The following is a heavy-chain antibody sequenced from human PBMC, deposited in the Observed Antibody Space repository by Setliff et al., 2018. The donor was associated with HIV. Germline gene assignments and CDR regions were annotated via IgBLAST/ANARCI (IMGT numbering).Heavy chain of an antibody. CDR1: GGTISSYA. CDR3: ARDPSGHSYGYYFDL. D-gene: IGHD5-18*01. J-gene: IGHJ4*02. CDR2: FDPEDGDT. Sequence: SVKVSCKASGGTISSYAISWVRQAPGKGLEWMGRFDPEDGDTLYAQNFQGRVTITADKSRSTAYMELSSLTSEDTAVYYCARDPSGHSYGYYFDLWGQGTLVTVSS. V-gene: IGHV1-69*10.